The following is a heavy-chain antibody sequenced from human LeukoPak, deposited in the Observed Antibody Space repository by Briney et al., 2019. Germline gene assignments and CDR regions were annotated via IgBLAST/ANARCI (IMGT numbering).Heavy chain of an antibody. CDR1: GGSISSSSYY. CDR3: ARRVAVDGMDV. Sequence: SETLSLTCTVSGGSISSSSYYWGWIRQPPGKGLEWIGSIYYSGSPYYNPSLKSRVTISVDTSKNQFSLKLSSVTAADTAVYYCARRVAVDGMDVWGQGTTVTVSS. CDR2: IYYSGSP. V-gene: IGHV4-39*01. J-gene: IGHJ6*02. D-gene: IGHD6-19*01.